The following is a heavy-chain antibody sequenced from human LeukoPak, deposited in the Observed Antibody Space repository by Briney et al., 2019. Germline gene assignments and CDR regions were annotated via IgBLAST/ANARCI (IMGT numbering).Heavy chain of an antibody. D-gene: IGHD3-9*01. Sequence: GASVKVSCKASGYTFTSYAMHWVRQAPGQRLEWMGWINAGNGNTKYSQKFQGRVTITRDTSASTAYMELSSLRSEDTALYYCARTGVLRYFDWLLQDNWFDPWGQGTLVTVSS. CDR2: INAGNGNT. V-gene: IGHV1-3*01. CDR3: ARTGVLRYFDWLLQDNWFDP. CDR1: GYTFTSYA. J-gene: IGHJ5*02.